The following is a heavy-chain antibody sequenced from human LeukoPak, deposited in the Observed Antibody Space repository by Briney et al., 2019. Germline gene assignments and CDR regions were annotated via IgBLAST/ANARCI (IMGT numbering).Heavy chain of an antibody. V-gene: IGHV4-31*03. CDR2: THYSGST. Sequence: SQTLSLTCTVSGGSISSGDFYWTWIRQNPGKGLEWIGYTHYSGSTYYNPSLKSRVTISVDTSKNQFSLKLSSVAAADTAVYYCAREVNWNSATLFFDCWGQGTLVTVSS. J-gene: IGHJ4*02. CDR3: AREVNWNSATLFFDC. D-gene: IGHD1-7*01. CDR1: GGSISSGDFY.